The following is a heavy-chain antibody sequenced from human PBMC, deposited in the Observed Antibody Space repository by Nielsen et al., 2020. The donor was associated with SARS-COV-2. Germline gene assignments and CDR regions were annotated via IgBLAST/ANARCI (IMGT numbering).Heavy chain of an antibody. D-gene: IGHD5-18*01. V-gene: IGHV4-59*01. Sequence: SETLSLTCTVSGGSISSYYWSWIRQPPGKGLEWIGYIYYSGSTNYNPSLKSRVTISVDTSKNQFSLKLSSVTAADTAVYYCARDRWDTATYDYWGKGTLVTVSS. CDR1: GGSISSYY. CDR2: IYYSGST. CDR3: ARDRWDTATYDY. J-gene: IGHJ4*02.